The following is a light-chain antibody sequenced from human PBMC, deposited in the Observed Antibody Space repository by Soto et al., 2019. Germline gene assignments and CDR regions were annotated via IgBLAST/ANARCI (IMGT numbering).Light chain of an antibody. V-gene: IGKV3-15*01. CDR3: QQYKNWLTWT. CDR2: GAS. CDR1: QSISSN. J-gene: IGKJ1*01. Sequence: EIVMTQSPATLSVSPGERATLSCRASQSISSNLAWYQQKPGQAPRLLIYGASTRATGIPARFSGSGSGTEFTLTISSLQSEDFAVYYCQQYKNWLTWTFGQVTKVDIK.